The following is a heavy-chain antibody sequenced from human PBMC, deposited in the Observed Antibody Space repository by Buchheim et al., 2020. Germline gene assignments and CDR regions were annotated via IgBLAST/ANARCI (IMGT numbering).Heavy chain of an antibody. D-gene: IGHD6-19*01. CDR3: AKPFSSSGWGYYNYAMDV. V-gene: IGHV3-23*01. J-gene: IGHJ6*02. Sequence: EVQLLESGGGLVQPGGSLRLSCAASGFTFSSYTMNWVRQAPGKGLEWVSGIIGSGGDTYSADYVKGRFTISRDNSKNTLYLQMNSLRAEDTAVYYCAKPFSSSGWGYYNYAMDVWGQGTT. CDR1: GFTFSSYT. CDR2: IIGSGGDT.